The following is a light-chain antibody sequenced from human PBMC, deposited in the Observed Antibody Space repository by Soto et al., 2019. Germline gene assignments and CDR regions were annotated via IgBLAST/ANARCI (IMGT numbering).Light chain of an antibody. V-gene: IGKV1-5*01. CDR1: QSISSW. J-gene: IGKJ1*01. CDR2: DAS. Sequence: DIQMTQSPSTLSASVGDRVTITCRASQSISSWLAWYQQKPGKAPKLLIYDASSLESGVPSRFSGSGSGTEFTLTISSLQPDDIATYYCQQYNSYLWKFGQGTKVEIK. CDR3: QQYNSYLWK.